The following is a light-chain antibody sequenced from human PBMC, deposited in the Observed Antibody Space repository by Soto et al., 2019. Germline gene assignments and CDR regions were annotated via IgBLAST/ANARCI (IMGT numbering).Light chain of an antibody. CDR1: SSNIGSNY. CDR3: AAWDDSLSGSYV. V-gene: IGLV1-47*01. J-gene: IGLJ1*01. CDR2: RNN. Sequence: QAVVTQPPSASGTPGQRVTISCSGSSSNIGSNYVYWYQQLPGTAPKLLIYRNNQRPSGVPARFSGSKSGTSASLAISGLRSEDEADYYCAAWDDSLSGSYVFGTGTKVTVL.